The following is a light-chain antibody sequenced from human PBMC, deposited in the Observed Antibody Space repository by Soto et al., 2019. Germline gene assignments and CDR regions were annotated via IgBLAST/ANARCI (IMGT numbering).Light chain of an antibody. CDR2: GNN. J-gene: IGLJ2*01. CDR3: QSYDTSLSGVV. CDR1: SSNIGAGFN. Sequence: QSVLTRPPSVSGAPGQRLTISCTGSSSNIGAGFNVHWYQQFPGTAPKLLIYGNNNRPSGVPDRFSGSKSGTSASLAITGLQAEDEADYYCQSYDTSLSGVVFGGGTKLTVL. V-gene: IGLV1-40*01.